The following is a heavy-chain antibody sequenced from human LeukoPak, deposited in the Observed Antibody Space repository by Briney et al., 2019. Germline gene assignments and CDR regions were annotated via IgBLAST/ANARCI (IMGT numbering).Heavy chain of an antibody. Sequence: PGGSLRLSCSASGFTFSSYAMHWVRQAPGKGLEYVSAISSNGATTYYADSVKGRFTISRDNSKNTLYFQMSSLRPEDTAVYYCVKIVMAGGYLDYWGQGTLVTVSS. J-gene: IGHJ4*02. CDR2: ISSNGATT. V-gene: IGHV3-64*05. D-gene: IGHD3-16*01. CDR1: GFTFSSYA. CDR3: VKIVMAGGYLDY.